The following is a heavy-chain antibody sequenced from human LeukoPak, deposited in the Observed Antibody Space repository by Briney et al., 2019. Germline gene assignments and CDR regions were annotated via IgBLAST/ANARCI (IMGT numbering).Heavy chain of an antibody. V-gene: IGHV7-4-1*02. CDR2: INTNTGNP. J-gene: IGHJ4*02. Sequence: EASVKVSCKASGYTFSSFAMNWVRQAPGQGLEWMGWINTNTGNPTYAQGFTGRFVFSLDISVSTAYLQISSLKTEDTAVYYCARSWDDYGAHPFDYWGQGTLVTVSS. CDR1: GYTFSSFA. CDR3: ARSWDDYGAHPFDY. D-gene: IGHD4-17*01.